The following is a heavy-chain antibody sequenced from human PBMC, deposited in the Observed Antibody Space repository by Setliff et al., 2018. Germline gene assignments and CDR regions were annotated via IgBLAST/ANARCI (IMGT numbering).Heavy chain of an antibody. Sequence: GGSLRLSCVASGFTFDDYAMTWVRQAPGKGLEWVSGINWNGGDRGYADSVKGRFSVSRDDSKNTLYLQMSSLRAEDTAIYFCAKERSTVTTPLFAFWGQGTLVTVSS. V-gene: IGHV3-20*04. CDR1: GFTFDDYA. CDR2: INWNGGDR. CDR3: AKERSTVTTPLFAF. D-gene: IGHD4-17*01. J-gene: IGHJ4*02.